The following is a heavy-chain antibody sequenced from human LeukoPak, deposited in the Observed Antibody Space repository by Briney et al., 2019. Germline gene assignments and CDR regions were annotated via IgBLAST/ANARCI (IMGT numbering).Heavy chain of an antibody. D-gene: IGHD6-19*01. J-gene: IGHJ4*02. CDR3: ARVPSAIAVAGRLDY. V-gene: IGHV3-20*04. CDR1: GFTFSSYA. Sequence: GGSLRLSCAASGFTFSSYAMSWVRQAPGKGLEWVSGINWNGGSTGYADSVKGRFTISRDNAKNSLYLQMNGLRAEDTALYYCARVPSAIAVAGRLDYWGQGTLVTVSS. CDR2: INWNGGST.